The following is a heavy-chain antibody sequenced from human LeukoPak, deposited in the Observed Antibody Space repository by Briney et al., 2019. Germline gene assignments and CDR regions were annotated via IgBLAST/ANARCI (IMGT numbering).Heavy chain of an antibody. V-gene: IGHV3-30-3*01. CDR1: GFTFSSYA. CDR3: ARVRGYYYGFDY. J-gene: IGHJ4*02. Sequence: GGSLRLSCAASGFTFSSYAMHWVRQAPGKGLEWVAVISYDGSNKYYADSVKGRFTISRDNSKNTLYLQMNSLRAEDTAVYYCARVRGYYYGFDYWGQGTLVTVSS. CDR2: ISYDGSNK. D-gene: IGHD3-22*01.